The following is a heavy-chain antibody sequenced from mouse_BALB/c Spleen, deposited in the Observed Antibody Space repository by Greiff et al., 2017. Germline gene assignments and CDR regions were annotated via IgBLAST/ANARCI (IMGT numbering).Heavy chain of an antibody. CDR1: GYAFTNYL. CDR3: GREGCRGWYYFDD. Sequence: QVQLQQSGAVLVRPGPSVKVSCKASGYAFTNYLIEWVKQRPGQGLEWIGVINPGSGGTNYNKKFKGKATLTADKSSSTAYMQISSLTADDSAVYCCGREGCRGWYYFDDWGQGTTLTVSS. D-gene: IGHD1-1*02. J-gene: IGHJ2*01. V-gene: IGHV1-54*01. CDR2: INPGSGGT.